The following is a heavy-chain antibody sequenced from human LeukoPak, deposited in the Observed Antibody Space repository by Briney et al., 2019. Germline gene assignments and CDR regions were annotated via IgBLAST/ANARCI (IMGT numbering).Heavy chain of an antibody. D-gene: IGHD2-21*02. CDR1: GGSISSYY. Sequence: SETLSLTCTVSGGSISSYYWSWIRQPAGKGLEWIGRIYISGSTNYNPSLKSRVTMSVDTSKNQFSLKLSSVTAADTAVYYCARLGVTAGYYYYYMDVWGKGTTVTVSS. CDR3: ARLGVTAGYYYYYMDV. V-gene: IGHV4-4*07. CDR2: IYISGST. J-gene: IGHJ6*03.